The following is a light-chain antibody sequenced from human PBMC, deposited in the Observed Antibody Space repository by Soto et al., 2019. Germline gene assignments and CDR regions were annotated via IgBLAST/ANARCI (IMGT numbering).Light chain of an antibody. Sequence: EIVLTQSPSTLSLSPGERVTLSCRASQSVSSYFAWYQQKPGQAPRLLIYDASTRAAGIPSRFSGSGSGTDFTLTISSLEPEDFAVYYCQKHSDWPFTFGRGTKVEIK. J-gene: IGKJ4*01. V-gene: IGKV3-11*01. CDR3: QKHSDWPFT. CDR2: DAS. CDR1: QSVSSY.